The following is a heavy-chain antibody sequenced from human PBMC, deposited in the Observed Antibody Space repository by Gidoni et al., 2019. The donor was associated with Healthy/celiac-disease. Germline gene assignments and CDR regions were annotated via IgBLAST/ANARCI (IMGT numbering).Heavy chain of an antibody. D-gene: IGHD2-21*01. J-gene: IGHJ4*02. CDR3: ARVGDAATDY. CDR2: INHSGST. V-gene: IGHV4-34*01. CDR1: GGSFSGYY. Sequence: QVQLQQWGAGLLKPSEPLSLTCAVYGGSFSGYYWSWIRQPPGKGLDWIGEINHSGSTNYNPSLKSRVTISVDTSKNQFSLKLSSVTAADTAVYYCARVGDAATDYWGQGTLVTVSS.